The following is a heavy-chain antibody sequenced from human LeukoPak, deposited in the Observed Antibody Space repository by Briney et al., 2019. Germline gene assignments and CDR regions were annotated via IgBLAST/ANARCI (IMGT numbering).Heavy chain of an antibody. CDR1: GGSFSSYA. Sequence: SVKVSCKASGGSFSSYAISWVRQAPGQGLEWMGGIIPIFGTANYAQKFQGRVTITADESTSTAYMELSSLRSEDTAVYYCARDRRDGYNSIPYYYYYGMDVWGQGTTVTVSS. D-gene: IGHD5-24*01. J-gene: IGHJ6*02. CDR2: IIPIFGTA. V-gene: IGHV1-69*01. CDR3: ARDRRDGYNSIPYYYYYGMDV.